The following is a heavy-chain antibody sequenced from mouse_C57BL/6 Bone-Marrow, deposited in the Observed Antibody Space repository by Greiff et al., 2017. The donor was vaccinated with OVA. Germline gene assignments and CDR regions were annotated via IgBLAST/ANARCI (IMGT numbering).Heavy chain of an antibody. CDR2: IDPETGGT. V-gene: IGHV1-15*01. J-gene: IGHJ3*01. Sequence: QVQLQQSGAELVRPGASVTLSCKASGYTFTDYEMHWVKQTPVHGLEWIGAIDPETGGTAYNQKFKGKAILTADKSSSTAYMELRSLTSEDSAVYYGTRDYGSSPPSFAYWGQGTLVTVSA. CDR1: GYTFTDYE. CDR3: TRDYGSSPPSFAY. D-gene: IGHD1-1*01.